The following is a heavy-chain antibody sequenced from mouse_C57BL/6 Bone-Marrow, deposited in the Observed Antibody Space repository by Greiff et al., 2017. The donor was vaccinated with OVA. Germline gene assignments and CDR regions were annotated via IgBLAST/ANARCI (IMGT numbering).Heavy chain of an antibody. CDR1: GYTFTSYW. CDR2: IDPNSGGT. Sequence: VQRVESGAELARPGASVKLSCKASGYTFTSYWMHWVKQRPGRGLEWIGRIDPNSGGTKYNEKFKSKATLTVDKPSSTAYMQLSSLTSEDSAVYYCARIFLRTWYFDVWGTGTTVTVSS. V-gene: IGHV1-72*01. CDR3: ARIFLRTWYFDV. D-gene: IGHD1-1*01. J-gene: IGHJ1*03.